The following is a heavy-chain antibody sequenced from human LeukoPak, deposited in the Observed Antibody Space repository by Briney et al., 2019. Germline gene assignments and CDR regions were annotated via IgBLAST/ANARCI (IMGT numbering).Heavy chain of an antibody. CDR3: ARDRGNRLGTYYFDY. V-gene: IGHV3-33*01. Sequence: GGSLRLSCAASGFTFSNYGMHWVRQAPGKGLEWVAVILNDGSKQVYADSVKGRFTISRDNSKNTLYLQMNSLRAEDTAVYYCARDRGNRLGTYYFDYWGQGTLVTVSS. CDR2: ILNDGSKQ. D-gene: IGHD3-9*01. CDR1: GFTFSNYG. J-gene: IGHJ4*02.